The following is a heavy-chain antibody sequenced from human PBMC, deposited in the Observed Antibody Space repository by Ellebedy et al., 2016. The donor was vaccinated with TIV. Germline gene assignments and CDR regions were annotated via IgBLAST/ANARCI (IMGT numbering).Heavy chain of an antibody. J-gene: IGHJ4*02. V-gene: IGHV3-23*01. CDR2: ISSSGSST. CDR3: ATKLIAF. CDR1: GFTFSDYY. D-gene: IGHD4-23*01. Sequence: GESLKISCAASGFTFSDYYWVRQAPGKGLEWVSTISSSGSSTYYADSVKGRFTISRDNSKNTLYLQMNNLRAEDTAVYYCATKLIAFWGQGNLITVSS.